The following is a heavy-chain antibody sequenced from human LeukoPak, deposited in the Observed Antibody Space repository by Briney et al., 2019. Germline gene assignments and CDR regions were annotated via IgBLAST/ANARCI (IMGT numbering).Heavy chain of an antibody. CDR1: GGSFSGYY. V-gene: IGHV4-34*01. Sequence: SETLSLTCAVYGGSFSGYYWSWIRQPPGKGLEWIGEINHSGSTNYNPSLKSRVTISVDTSKNQFSLKLSSVTAADTAVYYCARLDPGYCSSISCYRYYYYYMDVWGKGTTVTVSS. CDR3: ARLDPGYCSSISCYRYYYYYMDV. CDR2: INHSGST. J-gene: IGHJ6*03. D-gene: IGHD2-2*01.